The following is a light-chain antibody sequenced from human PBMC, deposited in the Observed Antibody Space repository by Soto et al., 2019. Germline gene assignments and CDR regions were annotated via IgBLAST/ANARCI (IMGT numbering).Light chain of an antibody. J-gene: IGLJ3*02. CDR2: DNS. CDR3: QSYDSSLSGPV. V-gene: IGLV1-40*01. CDR1: SSNIGAGSD. Sequence: QAVVTQPPSVSGAPGQRVSMSCTGSSSNIGAGSDVQWYQRLPEKAPKLLIYDNSHRPSGVPDRFSASKSGSSASLAIGGLQPEDEADYYCQSYDSSLSGPVCGGGTTVTVL.